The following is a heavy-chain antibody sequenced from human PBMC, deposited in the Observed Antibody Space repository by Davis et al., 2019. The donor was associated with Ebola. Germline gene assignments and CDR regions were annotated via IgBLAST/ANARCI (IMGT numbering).Heavy chain of an antibody. J-gene: IGHJ3*01. Sequence: GGSLRLSCAASGFTFSSYNMNWVRQAPGKGLEWVSYISSGSSTIYYADSVKGRFTISRDNAKNSLYLQMNSLRVEDTAIYYCAKDTSNVWFDVWSQGTMVTVSS. D-gene: IGHD6-19*01. V-gene: IGHV3-48*01. CDR3: AKDTSNVWFDV. CDR1: GFTFSSYN. CDR2: ISSGSSTI.